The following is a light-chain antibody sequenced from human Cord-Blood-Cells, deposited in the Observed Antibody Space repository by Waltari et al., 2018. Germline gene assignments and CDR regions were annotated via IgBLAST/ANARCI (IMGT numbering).Light chain of an antibody. CDR3: QQYGSSHT. Sequence: TQSPSSVSASVGDRVTITCRASQSVSSSYLAWYQQKPGQAPRLLIYGASSRATGIPDRFSGSGSGTDFTLTISRLEPEDFAVYYCQQYGSSHTFGQGTKLEIK. CDR1: QSVSSSY. V-gene: IGKV3-20*01. J-gene: IGKJ2*01. CDR2: GAS.